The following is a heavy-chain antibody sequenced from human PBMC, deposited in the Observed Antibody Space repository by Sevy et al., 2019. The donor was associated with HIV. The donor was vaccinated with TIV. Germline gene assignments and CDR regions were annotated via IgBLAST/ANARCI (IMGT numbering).Heavy chain of an antibody. D-gene: IGHD5-18*01. J-gene: IGHJ5*02. CDR1: GFTFSSYS. V-gene: IGHV3-21*01. Sequence: GGSLRLSCAASGFTFSSYSMNWVRQAPGKGLEWVSSISSSSSYIYYADSVKGRFTISRDNAKNSLYLQMNSLRAEDTAVYYCARLERGYSYGYRGGWFDPWGQGTLVTVSS. CDR2: ISSSSSYI. CDR3: ARLERGYSYGYRGGWFDP.